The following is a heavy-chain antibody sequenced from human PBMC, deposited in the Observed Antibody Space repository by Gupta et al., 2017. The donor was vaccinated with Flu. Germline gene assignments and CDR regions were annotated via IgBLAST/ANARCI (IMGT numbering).Heavy chain of an antibody. CDR2: IYTSGST. CDR3: ARDGGTVGASYGMDV. CDR1: GGSISSGSYY. Sequence: QVQLQESGPGLVKPSQTLSLTCTVSGGSISSGSYYWSWIRQPAGKGLEWIGRIYTSGSTNYNPSLKSRVTISVDTSKNQFSLKLSSVTAADTAVYYCARDGGTVGASYGMDVWGQGTTVTVSS. V-gene: IGHV4-61*02. D-gene: IGHD1-26*01. J-gene: IGHJ6*02.